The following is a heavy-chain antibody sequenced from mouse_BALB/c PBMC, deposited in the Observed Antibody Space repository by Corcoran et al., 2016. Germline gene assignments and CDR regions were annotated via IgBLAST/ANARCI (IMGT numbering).Heavy chain of an antibody. V-gene: IGHV1S34*01. D-gene: IGHD1-1*02. Sequence: LVKTGASVKISCKASGYSFTGYYMHWVKQSHGKSLEWIGYISCYNGATSYNQKFKGKATFTVDTSSSTAYMQFNSLTSEDSAVYYCARGDYGPTGAWFAYWGQGTLVTVSA. CDR3: ARGDYGPTGAWFAY. CDR2: ISCYNGAT. J-gene: IGHJ3*01. CDR1: GYSFTGYY.